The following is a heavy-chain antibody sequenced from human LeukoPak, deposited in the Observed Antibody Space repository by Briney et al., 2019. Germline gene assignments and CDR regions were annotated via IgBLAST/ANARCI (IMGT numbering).Heavy chain of an antibody. CDR2: ISYDESDK. V-gene: IGHV3-30*18. D-gene: IGHD2-15*01. J-gene: IGHJ6*02. CDR3: AKGVVAATNAAYYGMDV. Sequence: GGSLRLSCAASGFTFSNYGMHWVRQAPGKGLEWVAVISYDESDKYYADSVKGRSTISRDNSKNTLYLQMNSLRPEDTAVYYCAKGVVAATNAAYYGMDVWGQGTTVTVSS. CDR1: GFTFSNYG.